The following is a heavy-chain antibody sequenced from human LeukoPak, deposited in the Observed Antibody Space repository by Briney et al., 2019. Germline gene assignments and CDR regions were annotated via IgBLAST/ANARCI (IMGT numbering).Heavy chain of an antibody. Sequence: PGGSLRLSCAASGFTFSSYWMHWVRQAPPKGLVWVSRIKSDGSTRYADSVKGRFTISRDNAKNTLSLQMTSLRAEDTGVYYCARAPSEIGGYYPEYFRHWGQGTLVIVSS. V-gene: IGHV3-74*01. CDR2: IKSDGST. J-gene: IGHJ1*01. CDR1: GFTFSSYW. CDR3: ARAPSEIGGYYPEYFRH. D-gene: IGHD3-22*01.